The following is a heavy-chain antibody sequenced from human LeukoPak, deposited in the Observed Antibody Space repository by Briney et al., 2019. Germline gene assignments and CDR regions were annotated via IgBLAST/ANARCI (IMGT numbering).Heavy chain of an antibody. Sequence: GGSLRLSCAASGFTFISYGMHWVRQAPGKGLEWVTFIRYDGSNKYYADSVKGRFTISRDNSKNTLYLQINSLRAEDTAVYYCARGTYYNILTGYRSRILGFDYWGQGTLVTVSS. CDR2: IRYDGSNK. CDR1: GFTFISYG. D-gene: IGHD3-9*01. CDR3: ARGTYYNILTGYRSRILGFDY. J-gene: IGHJ4*02. V-gene: IGHV3-30*02.